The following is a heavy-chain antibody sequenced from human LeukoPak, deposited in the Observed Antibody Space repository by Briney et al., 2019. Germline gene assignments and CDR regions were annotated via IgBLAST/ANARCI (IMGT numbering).Heavy chain of an antibody. J-gene: IGHJ4*02. V-gene: IGHV3-48*01. D-gene: IGHD2-15*01. Sequence: PGGSLRLSCAASGFTSSNYNMNWVRQAPGKGLEWVSYISRSSSTIYYADSVKGRFTISRDNAKNSLYLQMNSLRAEDTAVYYCARDGDTYSFSFDYWGQGTLVTVSS. CDR2: ISRSSSTI. CDR1: GFTSSNYN. CDR3: ARDGDTYSFSFDY.